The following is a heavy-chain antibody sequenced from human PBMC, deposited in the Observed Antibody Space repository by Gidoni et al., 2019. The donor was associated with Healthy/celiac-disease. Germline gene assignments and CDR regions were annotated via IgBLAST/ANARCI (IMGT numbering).Heavy chain of an antibody. D-gene: IGHD5-18*01. CDR2: ISSSSSYI. CDR1: WFTFSSYS. J-gene: IGHJ3*02. Sequence: EVQLVESGGGLVKPGGSLRLSCAASWFTFSSYSMNWVRQAPGKGLEWVSSISSSSSYIYYADSVKGRFTISRDNAKNSLYLQMNSLRAEDTAVYYCARDRVIQLWRAFDIWGQGTMVTVSS. CDR3: ARDRVIQLWRAFDI. V-gene: IGHV3-21*01.